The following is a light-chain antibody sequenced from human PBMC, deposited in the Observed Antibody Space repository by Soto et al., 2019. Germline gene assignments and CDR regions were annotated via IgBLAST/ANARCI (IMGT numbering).Light chain of an antibody. CDR1: QSVSSSD. V-gene: IGKV3-20*01. Sequence: EIVLTQSPGTLSLSPGERATLSCRASQSVSSSDLAGYQQKPGQAPRLLIYGASNRAAGTPDRFSGSGSGTGFTLTISRLEPEDFAVYYCQQYGPPRYTLVQGTKLEIK. CDR3: QQYGPPRYT. CDR2: GAS. J-gene: IGKJ2*01.